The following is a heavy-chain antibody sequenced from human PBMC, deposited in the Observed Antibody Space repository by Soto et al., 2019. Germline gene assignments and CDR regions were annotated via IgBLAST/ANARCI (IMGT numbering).Heavy chain of an antibody. D-gene: IGHD3-3*01. CDR3: ARATYYDFWSGYYGKVWPYYYYYGMDV. J-gene: IGHJ6*02. CDR2: MNPNSGNT. V-gene: IGHV1-8*01. Sequence: ASVKVSCKASGYTFTSYDINWVRQATGQGLEWMGWMNPNSGNTGYAQKFQGRVTMTRNTSISTAYMELSSLRSEDTAVYYCARATYYDFWSGYYGKVWPYYYYYGMDVWGQGTTVTVSS. CDR1: GYTFTSYD.